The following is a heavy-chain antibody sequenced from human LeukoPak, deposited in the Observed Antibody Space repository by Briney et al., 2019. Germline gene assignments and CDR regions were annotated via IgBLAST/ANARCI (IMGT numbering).Heavy chain of an antibody. J-gene: IGHJ4*02. CDR2: INTDGSST. Sequence: GGSLRLSCAGSGFTFSTYWMHWVRQAPGKALVWVSRINTDGSSTTCADSVKGRFTISRDNAKNTLYLQMNSLRAEDTALYYCARALGSSSDYWGQGTLVSVSS. D-gene: IGHD1-26*01. CDR3: ARALGSSSDY. CDR1: GFTFSTYW. V-gene: IGHV3-74*01.